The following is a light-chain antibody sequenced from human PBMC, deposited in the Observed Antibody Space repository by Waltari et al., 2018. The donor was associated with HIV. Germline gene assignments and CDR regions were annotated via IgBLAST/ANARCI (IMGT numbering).Light chain of an antibody. J-gene: IGLJ2*01. CDR3: AVLDDTLGGGV. Sequence: QSVLIQPPSASGTPGQKVTIPCSGATANIGAHFVFWFQQFPGTAPKLLLYRDNLRHSGVPARFSGSKSGTSASLTISGLRSDDEAHYFCAVLDDTLGGGVFGGGTKLTVL. CDR1: TANIGAHF. CDR2: RDN. V-gene: IGLV1-47*01.